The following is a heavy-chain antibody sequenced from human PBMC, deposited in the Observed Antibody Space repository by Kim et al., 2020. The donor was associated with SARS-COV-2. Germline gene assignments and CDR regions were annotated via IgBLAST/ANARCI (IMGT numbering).Heavy chain of an antibody. D-gene: IGHD5-12*01. J-gene: IGHJ2*01. Sequence: GDSGKGRFSMSRENSKNTVYLQMNSLGVEDTAVYYCARSGYFGNWYFVIWGRGTLVTVS. V-gene: IGHV3-53*01. CDR3: ARSGYFGNWYFVI.